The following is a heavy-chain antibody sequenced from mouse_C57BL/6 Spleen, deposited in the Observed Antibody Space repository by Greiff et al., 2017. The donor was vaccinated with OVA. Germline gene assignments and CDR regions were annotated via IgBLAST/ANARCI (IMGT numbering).Heavy chain of an antibody. D-gene: IGHD4-1*01. Sequence: EVHLVESGGGLVKPGGSLKLSCAASGFTFSDYGMHWVRQAPEKGLEWVAYISSGSSTIYYADTVKGRFTISRDNAKNTLFLQMTSLRSEDTAMYYCARRWDEAWFAYWGQGTLVTVSA. CDR2: ISSGSSTI. CDR3: ARRWDEAWFAY. J-gene: IGHJ3*01. V-gene: IGHV5-17*01. CDR1: GFTFSDYG.